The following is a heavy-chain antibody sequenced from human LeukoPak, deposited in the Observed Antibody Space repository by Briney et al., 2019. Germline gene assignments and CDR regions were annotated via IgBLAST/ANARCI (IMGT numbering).Heavy chain of an antibody. CDR2: ITASGTAM. D-gene: IGHD5-12*01. CDR1: GFTFSGYS. Sequence: GALRLSCAASGFTFSGYSMNWVRQAPGKGLEWVSHITASGTAMFYADSVKGRFTISRDNARNSLYLQMNNLRGEDTAIYYCARDAGNSGYGCDLWGQGTLVNVSS. J-gene: IGHJ5*02. CDR3: ARDAGNSGYGCDL. V-gene: IGHV3-48*01.